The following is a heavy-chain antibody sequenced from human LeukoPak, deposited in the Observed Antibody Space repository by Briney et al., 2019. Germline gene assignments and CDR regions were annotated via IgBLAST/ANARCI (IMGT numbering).Heavy chain of an antibody. CDR3: ARDSVRIFDF. V-gene: IGHV1-2*02. Sequence: ASVKVSCKASGYTFTGYYMHWVRQAPGQGLEWTGWINPNGGVTNYAQKFQGRVTVTRDTSISTVYMELSSLRSDDTAVYYCARDSVRIFDFWGQGTLVTVSS. CDR1: GYTFTGYY. D-gene: IGHD6-6*01. CDR2: INPNGGVT. J-gene: IGHJ4*02.